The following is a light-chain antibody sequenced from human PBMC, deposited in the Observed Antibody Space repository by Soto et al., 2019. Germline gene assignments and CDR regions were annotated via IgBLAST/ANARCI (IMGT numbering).Light chain of an antibody. CDR3: QKGNSPPGI. CDR1: QSISSY. J-gene: IGKJ2*01. CDR2: AAS. Sequence: DIQMTQSPSSLSASVGDRVTITCRASQSISSYLNWYQQKPGKAPKLLIYAASSLQSGVPSRFSGSGSGTDFTHSFSVLQPEDFATNYCQKGNSPPGIFGRGTKLDTK. V-gene: IGKV1-39*01.